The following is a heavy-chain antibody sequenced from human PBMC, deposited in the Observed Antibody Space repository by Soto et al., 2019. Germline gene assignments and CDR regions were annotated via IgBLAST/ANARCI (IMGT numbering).Heavy chain of an antibody. V-gene: IGHV3-11*01. J-gene: IGHJ5*02. D-gene: IGHD3-3*01. CDR3: ARESGLNCFDP. Sequence: GGSLRLSCAASEFTFSDSYMAWVRQAPGKGLEWVSYISGSGSRIYYADSVKGRFTVSRDNAKNSLFLQMNTLRAEDTAVYYCARESGLNCFDPWGPGTLVTVSS. CDR1: EFTFSDSY. CDR2: ISGSGSRI.